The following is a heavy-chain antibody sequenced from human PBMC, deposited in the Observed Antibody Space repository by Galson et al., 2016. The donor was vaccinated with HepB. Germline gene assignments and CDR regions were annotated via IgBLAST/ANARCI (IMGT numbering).Heavy chain of an antibody. CDR2: ISCDGSIS. CDR1: GFTFSSYA. D-gene: IGHD6-13*01. Sequence: SLRLSCAASGFTFSSYAMRWVRQAPGKGLEWVAGISCDGSISNYADSVKGRFTISRDNSKNTLYLQMSSLRAEDTAMYYCTRDGAPGTSSWYALDIWGQGTMVTVSS. J-gene: IGHJ3*02. CDR3: TRDGAPGTSSWYALDI. V-gene: IGHV3-30*03.